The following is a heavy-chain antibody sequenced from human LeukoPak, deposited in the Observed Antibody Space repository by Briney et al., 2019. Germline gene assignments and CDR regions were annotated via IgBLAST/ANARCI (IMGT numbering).Heavy chain of an antibody. CDR3: TSSKGRQLVSDY. D-gene: IGHD6-6*01. Sequence: SETLSLTCAVYGGSFSGYYGSWIRQSPGKGLEWIGEINHSGSTNYNPSLESRVTISVDTSKNQFSLKLSSVTAADTAVYYCTSSKGRQLVSDYWGQGTLVTVSP. J-gene: IGHJ4*02. CDR2: INHSGST. CDR1: GGSFSGYY. V-gene: IGHV4-34*01.